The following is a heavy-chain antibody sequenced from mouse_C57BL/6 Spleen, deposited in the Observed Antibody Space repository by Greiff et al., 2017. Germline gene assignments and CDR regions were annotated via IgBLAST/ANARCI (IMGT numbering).Heavy chain of an antibody. CDR2: INPNNGGT. Sequence: EVQLQQSGPELVKPGASVKIPCKASGYTFTDYNMAWVKQSHGKSLEWIADINPNNGGTIYTQKFKGKATLTVDKSSSTAYLELRSLTSEDTAVYYCARRTGAMGYWGQGTSVTVSS. J-gene: IGHJ4*01. CDR3: ARRTGAMGY. V-gene: IGHV1-18*01. CDR1: GYTFTDYN.